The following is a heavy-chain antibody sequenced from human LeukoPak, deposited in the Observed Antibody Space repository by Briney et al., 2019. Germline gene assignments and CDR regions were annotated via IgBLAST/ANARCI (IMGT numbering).Heavy chain of an antibody. CDR1: GYTFTGYY. D-gene: IGHD1-26*01. CDR2: INPNSGGT. J-gene: IGHJ5*02. Sequence: ASVKVSCKASGYTFTGYYMHWVRQAPGRGLEWMGWINPNSGGTNYAQKFQGRVTMTRDTSISTAYMELSRLRSDDTAVYYCARGRGSYYGAWFDPWGQGTLVTVSS. V-gene: IGHV1-2*02. CDR3: ARGRGSYYGAWFDP.